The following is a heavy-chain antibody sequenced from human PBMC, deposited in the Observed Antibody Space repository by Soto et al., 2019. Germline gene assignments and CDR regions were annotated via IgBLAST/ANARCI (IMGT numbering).Heavy chain of an antibody. Sequence: SDTLSLTCAGYGGSFSGYYWSWFRQPPGKGLEWIGEINHSGSTNYNPSLKSRVTISVDTSKNQFSLKLSSVTAADTAVYYCARGALVATIDAFDIWGQGTLVTVSS. D-gene: IGHD5-12*01. CDR2: INHSGST. J-gene: IGHJ3*02. CDR3: ARGALVATIDAFDI. CDR1: GGSFSGYY. V-gene: IGHV4-34*01.